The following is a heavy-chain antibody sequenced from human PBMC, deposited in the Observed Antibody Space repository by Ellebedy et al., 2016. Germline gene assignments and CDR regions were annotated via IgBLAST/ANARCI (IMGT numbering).Heavy chain of an antibody. Sequence: ASVKVSXXASGHTSRIYDINWVRQAPGQGLEWLGGNSNTNLARKFQGRVTVTTDSSTNTAYLELRTLTFDDTALYYCARGARDGVGASEAHYDLWGQGTLVTVSS. D-gene: IGHD1-26*01. CDR2: NSNT. J-gene: IGHJ4*02. CDR3: ARGARDGVGASEAHYDL. CDR1: GHTSRIYD. V-gene: IGHV1-18*01.